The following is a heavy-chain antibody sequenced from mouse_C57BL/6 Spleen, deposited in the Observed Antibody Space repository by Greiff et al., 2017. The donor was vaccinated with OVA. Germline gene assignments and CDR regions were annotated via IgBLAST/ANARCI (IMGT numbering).Heavy chain of an antibody. J-gene: IGHJ4*01. CDR3: AIHYGSSYESFFLDAMDY. V-gene: IGHV1-39*01. CDR2: INPNYGTT. Sequence: QLQESGPELVKPGASVKISCKASGYSFTDYNMNWVKQSNGKSLEWIGVINPNYGTTSYNQKFKGKATLTVDQSSSTAYMQLNSLTSEDSAVYYCAIHYGSSYESFFLDAMDYWGQGTSVTVSS. CDR1: GYSFTDYN. D-gene: IGHD1-1*01.